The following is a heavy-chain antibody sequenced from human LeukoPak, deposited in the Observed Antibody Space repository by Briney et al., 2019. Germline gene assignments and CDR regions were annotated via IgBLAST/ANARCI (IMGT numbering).Heavy chain of an antibody. Sequence: PGGSLRLSCAASGFTVSSNYMNWVRQAPGKGLEWASVIYSGGSTYYADSVKGRFTISRDNSKNTLYLQMNSLRAEDTAVYYCAREGCTSTSCLSDAFDIWGQGTMVTVSS. J-gene: IGHJ3*02. D-gene: IGHD2-2*01. V-gene: IGHV3-53*01. CDR3: AREGCTSTSCLSDAFDI. CDR1: GFTVSSNY. CDR2: IYSGGST.